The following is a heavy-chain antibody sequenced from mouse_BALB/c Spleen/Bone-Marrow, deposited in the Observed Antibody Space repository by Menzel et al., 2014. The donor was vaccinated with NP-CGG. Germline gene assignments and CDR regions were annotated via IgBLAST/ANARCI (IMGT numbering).Heavy chain of an antibody. Sequence: EVQLQQSGPELVEPGASMEISCKASGYSFTGYTMNWVKQSHGKNLEWIGLINPYNGGTNYNQKFKGKATLTVDKSSSAAYMELLSLTSEDSAVYYCARDYYGFSYGFAYWGQGTLVTVSA. J-gene: IGHJ3*01. CDR1: GYSFTGYT. D-gene: IGHD1-1*01. CDR3: ARDYYGFSYGFAY. CDR2: INPYNGGT. V-gene: IGHV1-26*01.